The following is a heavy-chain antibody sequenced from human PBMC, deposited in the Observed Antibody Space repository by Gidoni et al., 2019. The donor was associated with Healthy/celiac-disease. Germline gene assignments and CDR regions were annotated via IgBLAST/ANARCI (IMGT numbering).Heavy chain of an antibody. CDR2: IYHSGST. CDR3: ARDLGDSSGICLDY. D-gene: IGHD3-22*01. J-gene: IGHJ4*02. V-gene: IGHV4-4*02. Sequence: CSWVRQPPGKGLEWIGEIYHSGSTNYNPSLKSRVTISVDKSKNQFSLKLSPVTAADTAVYYCARDLGDSSGICLDYWGQGTLVTVSS.